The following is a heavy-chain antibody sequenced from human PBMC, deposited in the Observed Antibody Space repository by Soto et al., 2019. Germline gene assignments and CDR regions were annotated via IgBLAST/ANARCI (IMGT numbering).Heavy chain of an antibody. CDR1: GGSISSGGYY. V-gene: IGHV4-31*03. CDR3: ASVSIAYGMYV. Sequence: SETLSLTCTVSGGSISSGGYYWRWIRQHAGKGLEWIGYIYYSGSTYYNPSLKSRVTISVDTSKNQFSLKLSSVTAADTAVYYCASVSIAYGMYVWGQGTTVTVSS. J-gene: IGHJ6*02. D-gene: IGHD2-21*01. CDR2: IYYSGST.